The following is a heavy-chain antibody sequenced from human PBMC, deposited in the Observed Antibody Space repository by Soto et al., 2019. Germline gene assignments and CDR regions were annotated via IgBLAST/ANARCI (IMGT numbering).Heavy chain of an antibody. CDR1: GGSISSYY. J-gene: IGHJ6*03. CDR3: ARGGDYYYYYMDV. V-gene: IGHV4-59*01. Sequence: SETLSLTCTVSGGSISSYYWSWIRQPPGKGLEWIGYIYYSGSTNYNPSLKSRVTISVDTSKNQFSLKLSSVTAADTALYYCARGGDYYYYYMDVWGKGTTVTVSS. CDR2: IYYSGST.